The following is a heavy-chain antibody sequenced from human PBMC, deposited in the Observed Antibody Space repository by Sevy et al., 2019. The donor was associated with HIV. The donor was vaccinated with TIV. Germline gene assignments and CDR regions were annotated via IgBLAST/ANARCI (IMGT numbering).Heavy chain of an antibody. Sequence: GGSLRLSCAASGFTFSSYGMHWVRQAPGKGLEWVAVISYDGSNKYYADSVKGRFTISRDNSKNTLYLQMNSLRAVDTAVYYCAKDLGYCRGGSCYSAASYYYYYGMDVWGQGTTVTVSS. J-gene: IGHJ6*02. CDR2: ISYDGSNK. CDR3: AKDLGYCRGGSCYSAASYYYYYGMDV. D-gene: IGHD2-15*01. CDR1: GFTFSSYG. V-gene: IGHV3-30*18.